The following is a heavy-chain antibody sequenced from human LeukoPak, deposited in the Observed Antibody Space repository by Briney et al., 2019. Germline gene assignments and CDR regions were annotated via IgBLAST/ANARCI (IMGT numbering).Heavy chain of an antibody. J-gene: IGHJ4*02. CDR2: IYYSGST. CDR3: ARDRGSSGRYYFDY. Sequence: SETQSLTCTVSGGSISSYYWSWIRQPPGKGLEWIGYIYYSGSTNYNPSLKSRVTISVDTSKNQFSLKLSSVTAADTAVYYCARDRGSSGRYYFDYWGQGTLVTVSS. D-gene: IGHD6-19*01. V-gene: IGHV4-59*01. CDR1: GGSISSYY.